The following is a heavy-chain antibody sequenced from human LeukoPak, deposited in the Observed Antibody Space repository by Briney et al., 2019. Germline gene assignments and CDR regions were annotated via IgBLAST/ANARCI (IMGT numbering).Heavy chain of an antibody. CDR1: GGSFSGYS. Sequence: SETLSLTCAVYGGSFSGYSWSWIRQPRGEGLEWIGEVTHSGSANYNPSLKSRVTISVDKSKNQFSLKLSSVTAADTAVYYCARGRGGDVILPRGPDEYYFDYWGQGTLVTVSS. V-gene: IGHV4-34*01. D-gene: IGHD2/OR15-2a*01. J-gene: IGHJ4*02. CDR3: ARGRGGDVILPRGPDEYYFDY. CDR2: VTHSGSA.